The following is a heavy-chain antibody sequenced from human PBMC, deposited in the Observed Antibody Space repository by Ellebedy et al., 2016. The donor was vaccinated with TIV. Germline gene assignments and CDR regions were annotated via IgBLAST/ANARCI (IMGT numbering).Heavy chain of an antibody. J-gene: IGHJ3*02. CDR2: ISGSGGST. Sequence: GESLKISXAASGFTFSSYAMSWVRQAPGKGLEWVSAISGSGGSTYYADSVKGRFTISRDNSKNTLYLQMNSLRAEDTAVYYCARMATTARRGGAFDIWGQGTMVTVSS. CDR3: ARMATTARRGGAFDI. V-gene: IGHV3-23*01. CDR1: GFTFSSYA. D-gene: IGHD5-24*01.